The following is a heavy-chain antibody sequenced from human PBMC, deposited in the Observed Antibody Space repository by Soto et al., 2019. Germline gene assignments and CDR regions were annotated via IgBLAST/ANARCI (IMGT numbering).Heavy chain of an antibody. V-gene: IGHV4-30-4*01. Sequence: SETLSLTCTVSGGSISSGDYYWSWIRQPPGKGLEWIGYIYYGGSTYYNPSLKSRVTISVDTSKNQFSLKLSSVTAADTAVYYCARRGYCSGGSCDSLYYYYYGMDVWGQGTTVTVSS. CDR2: IYYGGST. CDR1: GGSISSGDYY. CDR3: ARRGYCSGGSCDSLYYYYYGMDV. J-gene: IGHJ6*02. D-gene: IGHD2-15*01.